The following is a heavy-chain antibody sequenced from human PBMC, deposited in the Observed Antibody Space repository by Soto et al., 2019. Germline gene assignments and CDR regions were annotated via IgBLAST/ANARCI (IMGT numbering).Heavy chain of an antibody. CDR1: GGSITSGDYY. D-gene: IGHD3-22*01. J-gene: IGHJ4*02. CDR3: ARYYYDSSGYLDY. CDR2: IYYSGST. Sequence: PSETLSLTCTVSGGSITSGDYYWSWFCQHQGKGLEWIGYIYYSGSTYYNPSLKSRVTISVDTSKNQFSLKLSSVTAADTAVYYCARYYYDSSGYLDYWGQGTLVTVSS. V-gene: IGHV4-30-4*01.